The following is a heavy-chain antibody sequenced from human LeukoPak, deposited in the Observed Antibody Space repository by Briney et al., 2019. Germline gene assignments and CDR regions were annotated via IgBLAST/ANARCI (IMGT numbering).Heavy chain of an antibody. Sequence: ASVKVSCKASRYTFTGYFMHWVRQAPGQGLEWMGRINTNSGGTNYAQKFQGRVTMTRDTSISTAYMEPSGLRSDDTAVYYCARDLSSTSNWELDYWGQGTLVTVSS. CDR1: RYTFTGYF. CDR2: INTNSGGT. D-gene: IGHD7-27*01. CDR3: ARDLSSTSNWELDY. V-gene: IGHV1-2*06. J-gene: IGHJ4*02.